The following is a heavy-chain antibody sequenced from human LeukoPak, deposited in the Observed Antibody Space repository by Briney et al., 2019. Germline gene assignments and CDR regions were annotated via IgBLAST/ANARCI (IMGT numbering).Heavy chain of an antibody. CDR1: GGSISSYY. Sequence: SETLSLTCTVAGGSISSYYWSWIRQPAGQGLEWIGRIYTSGSTNYNPSLKSRVTMSVDTSKNQFSLKLSSVTAADTAVYYCARVKYSSGWEYYFDYWGQGTLVTVSS. D-gene: IGHD6-19*01. J-gene: IGHJ4*02. CDR2: IYTSGST. CDR3: ARVKYSSGWEYYFDY. V-gene: IGHV4-4*07.